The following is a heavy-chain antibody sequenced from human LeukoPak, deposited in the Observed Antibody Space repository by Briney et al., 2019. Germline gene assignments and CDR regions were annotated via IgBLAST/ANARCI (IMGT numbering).Heavy chain of an antibody. J-gene: IGHJ3*02. V-gene: IGHV4-38-2*02. D-gene: IGHD2-21*02. CDR2: FYHGGST. CDR3: ARERTYCGGDCYSASDAFDI. CDR1: GYSISTGYY. Sequence: SETLSLTCTVSGYSISTGYYWDWIRQPPGKGLEWIGTFYHGGSTYYNPSLKSRVTISVDTSKNQFSLKLSSVTAADTAVHYCARERTYCGGDCYSASDAFDIWGQGTMVTVSS.